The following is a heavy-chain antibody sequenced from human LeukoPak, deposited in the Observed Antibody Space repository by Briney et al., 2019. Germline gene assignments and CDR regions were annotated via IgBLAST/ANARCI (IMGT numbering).Heavy chain of an antibody. CDR1: GFTFNTHG. CDR3: AKDTAVQFLEPAF. Sequence: GGSLRLSCAASGFTFNTHGMHWVRQAPGKGLEWVAAIWFDGSVKHYSDAVKGRFTISRDNSLNTLYLQVNSLRVEDTAIYYCAKDTAVQFLEPAFWGQGTLVTVSS. D-gene: IGHD3-3*01. CDR2: IWFDGSVK. J-gene: IGHJ4*02. V-gene: IGHV3-33*06.